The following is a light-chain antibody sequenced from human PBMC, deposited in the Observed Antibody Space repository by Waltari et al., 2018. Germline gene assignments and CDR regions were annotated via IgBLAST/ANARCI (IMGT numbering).Light chain of an antibody. CDR3: QQVNSFPLT. V-gene: IGKV1-9*01. Sequence: DIQLTQSPSFLSASVGDRATITSRASQGISSFLDWYQQKPGKAPKLPIYGASTLQSGVPSRFSGSGSGTEFTLTISSLQPEDFATYYCQQVNSFPLTFGGGTKVEIK. CDR1: QGISSF. J-gene: IGKJ4*01. CDR2: GAS.